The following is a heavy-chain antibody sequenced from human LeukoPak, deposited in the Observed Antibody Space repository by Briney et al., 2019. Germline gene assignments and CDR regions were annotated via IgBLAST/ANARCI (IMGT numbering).Heavy chain of an antibody. V-gene: IGHV3-30*03. CDR2: MPSDGSNE. Sequence: PGRSLRLSCAASGFSLSRFGMHWVRQAPGKGLEWVAVMPSDGSNEFYADSVKGRFSISRDNSKNTLYLQMNSLRAEDTAVYYCARDRNNWNYWVCFDPWGQGTLVTVSS. J-gene: IGHJ5*02. CDR1: GFSLSRFG. D-gene: IGHD1-7*01. CDR3: ARDRNNWNYWVCFDP.